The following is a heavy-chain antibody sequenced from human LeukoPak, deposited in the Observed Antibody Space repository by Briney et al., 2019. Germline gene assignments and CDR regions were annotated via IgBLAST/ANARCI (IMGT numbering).Heavy chain of an antibody. V-gene: IGHV4-4*02. Sequence: EPSESLSLTCSVSGRSISSSNWWTWVRQPPGKGLEWIGEIYQSGSTNYNPSLKSRVTISVDKSNNQFSLKLSSVTAADTAVYYCARITGRGYCTGSSCRGAGFDPWGQGTLVTVSS. D-gene: IGHD2-2*01. J-gene: IGHJ5*02. CDR3: ARITGRGYCTGSSCRGAGFDP. CDR2: IYQSGST. CDR1: GRSISSSNW.